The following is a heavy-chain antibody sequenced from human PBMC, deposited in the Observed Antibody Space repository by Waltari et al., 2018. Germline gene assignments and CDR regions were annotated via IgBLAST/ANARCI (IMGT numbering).Heavy chain of an antibody. Sequence: QVQLVQSGAEVKKPGASVKVSCKASGYTFTSYYMHWVRQAPGQGLEWMGIINPSGGSTSYAQKFQGRVTISVDTSKNQFSLKLSSVTAADTAVYYCARDQRRTAAMVGLHYYYYGMDVWGQGTTVTVSS. D-gene: IGHD5-18*01. V-gene: IGHV1-46*01. CDR3: ARDQRRTAAMVGLHYYYYGMDV. J-gene: IGHJ6*02. CDR2: INPSGGST. CDR1: GYTFTSYY.